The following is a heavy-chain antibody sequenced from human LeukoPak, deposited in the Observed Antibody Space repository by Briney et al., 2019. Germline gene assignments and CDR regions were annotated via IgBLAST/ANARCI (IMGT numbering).Heavy chain of an antibody. CDR1: GFTFNSYW. Sequence: GGSLRLSCAASGFTFNSYWMHWVRQAPGKGLVWVSRIYSDGRSTGYADSVKGRFTISRDNAKNTLYLQMNSLRAEDKAVYYCARGGPGLDYDYWGQGTLVTVSS. CDR3: ARGGPGLDYDY. V-gene: IGHV3-74*01. CDR2: IYSDGRST. J-gene: IGHJ4*02. D-gene: IGHD6-19*01.